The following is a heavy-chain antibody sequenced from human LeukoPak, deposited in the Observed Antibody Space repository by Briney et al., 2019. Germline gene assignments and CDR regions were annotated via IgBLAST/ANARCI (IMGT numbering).Heavy chain of an antibody. V-gene: IGHV3-23*01. CDR3: AKDHESDGYPCLDH. J-gene: IGHJ4*02. Sequence: TGGSLRLSCAASGFTFSRLAMTWVRQAPGKGLEWVSTISASGPYYADAVRGRFTISRDNSRNTLSPQMDSLRAEDTAVYYCAKDHESDGYPCLDHWGLGTLVTVSS. CDR2: ISASGP. D-gene: IGHD3-22*01. CDR1: GFTFSRLA.